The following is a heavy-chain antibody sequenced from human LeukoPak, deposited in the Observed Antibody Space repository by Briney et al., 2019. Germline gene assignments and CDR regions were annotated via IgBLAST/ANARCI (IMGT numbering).Heavy chain of an antibody. D-gene: IGHD3/OR15-3a*01. CDR3: AKHFCTGLDCSLFDS. V-gene: IGHV3-23*01. J-gene: IGHJ4*02. Sequence: PGGSLRLSCAASGFTMSHYCVSWVRQAPGKGLEWISGIRSAVETTHYADSVKGRFIISRDNSKNALSLQLNNLRPEDTALYYCAKHFCTGLDCSLFDSWGQGTLVTVSS. CDR2: IRSAVETT. CDR1: GFTMSHYC.